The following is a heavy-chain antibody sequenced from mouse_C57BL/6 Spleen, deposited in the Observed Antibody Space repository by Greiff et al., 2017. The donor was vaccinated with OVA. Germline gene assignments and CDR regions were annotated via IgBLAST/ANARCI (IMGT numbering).Heavy chain of an antibody. CDR2: IYPRSGNT. CDR3: ARSIDYERYYAMDY. Sequence: VKLVESGAELARPGASVKLSCKASGYTFTSYGISWVKQRTGQGLEWIGEIYPRSGNTYYNEKFKGKATLTADKSSSTAYMELRSLTSEDSAVYFCARSIDYERYYAMDYWGQGTSVTVSS. D-gene: IGHD2-4*01. CDR1: GYTFTSYG. V-gene: IGHV1-81*01. J-gene: IGHJ4*01.